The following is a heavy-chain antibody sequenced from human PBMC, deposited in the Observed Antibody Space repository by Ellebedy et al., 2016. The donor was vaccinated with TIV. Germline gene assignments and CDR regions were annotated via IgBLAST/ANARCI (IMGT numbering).Heavy chain of an antibody. V-gene: IGHV1-18*01. CDR3: AREADSDALDI. D-gene: IGHD2-15*01. J-gene: IGHJ3*02. Sequence: AASVKVSCKASGYTFTNYGISWVRQPPGPGLEWMGWFSTYSGNTKYAQKFQGRVTMTTDTSTGTAYMELRSLTSDDTAVYYCAREADSDALDIWGQGTMVIVSS. CDR2: FSTYSGNT. CDR1: GYTFTNYG.